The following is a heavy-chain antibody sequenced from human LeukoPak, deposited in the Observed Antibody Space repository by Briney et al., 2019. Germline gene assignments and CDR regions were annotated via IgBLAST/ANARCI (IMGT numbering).Heavy chain of an antibody. V-gene: IGHV4-59*01. Sequence: PSETLSLTCTVSGGSISSYYWSWIRQPPGKGLEWIGYIYYSGSTNYNPSLKSRVTISVDTSKNQFSLKLSSVTAADTAVYYCARSDYYDSSGYDFDYWGQGTLVTVSS. CDR2: IYYSGST. D-gene: IGHD3-22*01. CDR1: GGSISSYY. J-gene: IGHJ4*02. CDR3: ARSDYYDSSGYDFDY.